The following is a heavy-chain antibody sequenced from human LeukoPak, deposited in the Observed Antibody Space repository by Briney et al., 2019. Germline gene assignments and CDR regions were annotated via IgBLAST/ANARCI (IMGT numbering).Heavy chain of an antibody. CDR3: TKSPGSWKFDG. J-gene: IGHJ4*02. CDR1: GFTFSSYS. CDR2: ISSSSSYI. Sequence: GGSLRLSCAASGFTFSSYSMNWVRQAPGKGLEWVSSISSSSSYIYYADSVKGRFTISRDNSKNTLYLQMNSLRVEDTAVYYCTKSPGSWKFDGWGQGTLVTVSS. D-gene: IGHD6-13*01. V-gene: IGHV3-21*01.